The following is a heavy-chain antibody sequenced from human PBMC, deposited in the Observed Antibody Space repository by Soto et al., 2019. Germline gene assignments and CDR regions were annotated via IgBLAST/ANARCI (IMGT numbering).Heavy chain of an antibody. V-gene: IGHV3-30-3*01. J-gene: IGHJ3*02. CDR2: ISYDGSNK. CDR3: ARVVVGADDAFDI. Sequence: GGSMRLSCAASGFTFSSYSMHWVRQAPGKGLEWVAVISYDGSNKYYADSVKGRFTISRDNSKNTLYLQMNSLRAEDTAVYYCARVVVGADDAFDIWGQGTMVTVSS. CDR1: GFTFSSYS. D-gene: IGHD1-26*01.